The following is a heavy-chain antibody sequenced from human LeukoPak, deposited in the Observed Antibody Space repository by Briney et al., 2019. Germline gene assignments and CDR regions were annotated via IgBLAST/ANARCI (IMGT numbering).Heavy chain of an antibody. CDR2: ISWNSGYI. CDR3: AKVRGTYSSGYFFDY. CDR1: GFTFYNYA. J-gene: IGHJ4*02. Sequence: PGGSLRLSCAASGFTFYNYAMHWVRQAPGKGLEWLSLISWNSGYIGYADSVKGRFTISRDNAKKSLDLQMNSLRAEDTAFYYCAKVRGTYSSGYFFDYWGQGTLVTVSS. V-gene: IGHV3-9*01. D-gene: IGHD6-19*01.